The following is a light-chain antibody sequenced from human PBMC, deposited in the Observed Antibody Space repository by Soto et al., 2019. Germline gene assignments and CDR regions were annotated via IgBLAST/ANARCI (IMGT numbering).Light chain of an antibody. CDR3: QQRSNWALT. J-gene: IGKJ4*01. V-gene: IGKV4-1*01. CDR1: QSILKSSIKKNS. CDR2: WAS. Sequence: DIVMTQSPDSLAVSLGERATIKCRSSQSILKSSIKKNSLAWYQQKPGQPPRLLIYWASTRDSGVPDRFSGSGSGTDFTLTISSLEPEDFAVYYCQQRSNWALTFGGGTKVDIK.